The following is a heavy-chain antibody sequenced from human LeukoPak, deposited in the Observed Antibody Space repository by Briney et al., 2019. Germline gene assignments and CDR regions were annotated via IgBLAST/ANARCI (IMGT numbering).Heavy chain of an antibody. D-gene: IGHD3-10*01. J-gene: IGHJ6*02. V-gene: IGHV3-7*01. Sequence: PGGSLRLSCSAYGFTFSIYRMMWLPPAPGKGLVWVANLKQGEGERYYVNAVTGRFTISRDNAKNSLYLQMNSLRAEDTAVYYCARGKKITMSRGASDYYGRDVWGQGTTVTVSS. CDR1: GFTFSIYR. CDR3: ARGKKITMSRGASDYYGRDV. CDR2: LKQGEGER.